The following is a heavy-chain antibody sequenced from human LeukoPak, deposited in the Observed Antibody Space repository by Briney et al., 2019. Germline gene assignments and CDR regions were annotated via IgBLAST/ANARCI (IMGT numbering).Heavy chain of an antibody. J-gene: IGHJ4*02. CDR3: ARPKTTVTTPDY. Sequence: SETLSLTCTVSGGSISSSSYYWGWIRQPPGKGLEWIGSIYYSGSTYYNPSLKSRVTISVDTSKNQFSLKLSSVTAADTAVDYCARPKTTVTTPDYWGQGTLVTVSS. CDR2: IYYSGST. V-gene: IGHV4-39*01. CDR1: GGSISSSSYY. D-gene: IGHD4-17*01.